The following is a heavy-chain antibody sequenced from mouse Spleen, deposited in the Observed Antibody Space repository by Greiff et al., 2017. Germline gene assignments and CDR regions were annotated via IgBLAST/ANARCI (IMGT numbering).Heavy chain of an antibody. V-gene: IGHV1-53*01. CDR1: GYTFTSYW. D-gene: IGHD3-3*01. CDR3: ARSGLGLDY. CDR2: INPYNDGT. Sequence: VQLQQPGAELVKPGASVKLSCKASGYTFTSYWMHWVKQRPGQGLEWIGEINPYNDGTKYNEKFKGKATLTSDKSSSTAYMELSSLTSEDSAVYYCARSGLGLDYWGQGTTLTVSS. J-gene: IGHJ2*01.